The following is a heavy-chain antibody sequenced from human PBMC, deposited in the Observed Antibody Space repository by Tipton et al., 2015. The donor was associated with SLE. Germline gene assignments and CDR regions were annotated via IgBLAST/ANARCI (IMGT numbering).Heavy chain of an antibody. CDR2: IYHSGST. CDR3: AREGIDYYYYGMDV. D-gene: IGHD2-15*01. CDR1: GGSFSGYY. V-gene: IGHV4-34*01. J-gene: IGHJ6*02. Sequence: TLSLTCAVYGGSFSGYYWSWIRQPPGKGLEWIGSIYHSGSTYYNPSLKSRVTISVDTSKNQFSLKLSSVAAADTAVYYCAREGIDYYYYGMDVWGQGTTVTVSS.